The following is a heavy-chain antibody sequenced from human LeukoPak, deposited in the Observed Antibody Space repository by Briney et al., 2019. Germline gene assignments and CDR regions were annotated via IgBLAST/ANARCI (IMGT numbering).Heavy chain of an antibody. CDR1: GFTFSSYG. V-gene: IGHV3-30*18. CDR2: ISYDGSNK. Sequence: GGSLRLSCAASGFTFSSYGMHWVRQAPGKGLEWVAVISYDGSNKYYADSVKGRFTISRDNSKNTLYLQMNSLRAEDTAVYYCAKGPEDGDYYFDYWGQGTLVTVSS. CDR3: AKGPEDGDYYFDY. D-gene: IGHD4-17*01. J-gene: IGHJ4*02.